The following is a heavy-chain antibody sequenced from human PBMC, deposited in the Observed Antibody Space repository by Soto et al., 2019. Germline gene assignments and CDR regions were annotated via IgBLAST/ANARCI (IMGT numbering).Heavy chain of an antibody. CDR1: GYTFTSYA. CDR3: ARVTGWYFPDY. V-gene: IGHV1-3*01. Sequence: GASVTVSCKASGYTFTSYAMHWVRQAPGQRLEWMGWINAGNGNTKYSQKFQGRVTITRDTSASTAYMELSSLRSEDTAVYYCARVTGWYFPDYWGQGTLVTVSS. J-gene: IGHJ4*02. CDR2: INAGNGNT. D-gene: IGHD6-19*01.